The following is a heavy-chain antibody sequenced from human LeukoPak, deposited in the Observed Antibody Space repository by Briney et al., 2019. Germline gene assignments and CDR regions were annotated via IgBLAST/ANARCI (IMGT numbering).Heavy chain of an antibody. J-gene: IGHJ4*02. Sequence: GGSLRLSCAASGFTFSDYYMSWIRQAPGKGLEWVSYISSSGSTIYYADPVKGRFTISRDNAKNSLYLQMNSLRAEGTAVYYCARDRAIYYDSSGYRPHWGQGTLVTVSS. V-gene: IGHV3-11*01. D-gene: IGHD3-22*01. CDR2: ISSSGSTI. CDR3: ARDRAIYYDSSGYRPH. CDR1: GFTFSDYY.